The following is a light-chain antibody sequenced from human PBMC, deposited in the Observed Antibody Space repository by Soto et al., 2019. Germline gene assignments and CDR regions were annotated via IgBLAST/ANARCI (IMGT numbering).Light chain of an antibody. CDR1: QNINHY. J-gene: IGKJ2*01. CDR2: GAS. Sequence: TQMTQSPSSLSASVGDRVTITCRARQNINHYLNWYPHQPGKAATHLIYGASSLQSGVPSRFSGGGSGTDFILTITTLQPEDFATDYCRQSYSRPNTFGQGTKLEIK. V-gene: IGKV1-39*01. CDR3: RQSYSRPNT.